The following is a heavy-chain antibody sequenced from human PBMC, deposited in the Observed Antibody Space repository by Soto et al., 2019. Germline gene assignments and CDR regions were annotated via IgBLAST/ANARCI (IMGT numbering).Heavy chain of an antibody. D-gene: IGHD6-13*01. CDR3: ARRPIVAADYYYMDV. CDR1: GVSIRSYH. CDR2: VFYPGST. Sequence: QVPLQEAGPGLGKPSGTLSLTRPVSGVSIRSYHWSWVRPPPGKGLEWIGNVFYPGSTSYNPSLESRVTLSLDTSKNQLSLTLDSVTAADTAVYYCARRPIVAADYYYMDVWGKGTTVIVSS. V-gene: IGHV4-59*08. J-gene: IGHJ6*03.